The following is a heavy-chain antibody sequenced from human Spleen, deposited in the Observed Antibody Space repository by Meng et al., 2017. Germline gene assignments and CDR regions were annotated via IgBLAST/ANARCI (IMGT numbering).Heavy chain of an antibody. Sequence: SVTVSCKASGGTFSSYAINWLRQAPGQGLEWMGGIIPIFGTTNYAQKFQGRATITTDESTNTAYMVLSSLRSEDTAVYYCARGSVYFDYWGQGALVTVSS. CDR1: GGTFSSYA. CDR2: IIPIFGTT. J-gene: IGHJ4*02. CDR3: ARGSVYFDY. V-gene: IGHV1-69*05.